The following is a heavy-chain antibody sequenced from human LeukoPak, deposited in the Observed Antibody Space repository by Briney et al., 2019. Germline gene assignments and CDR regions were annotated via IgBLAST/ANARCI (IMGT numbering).Heavy chain of an antibody. V-gene: IGHV3-53*01. D-gene: IGHD6-13*01. CDR3: ARDSKDNIAAADYYFDY. CDR2: IYSGGST. Sequence: GGSLRLSCAASGFTVSSNYMSWVRQAPGKGLDWVSVIYSGGSTYYADPAKGRFTISRDNSKNTLYLQMNSLRAEDTAVYYCARDSKDNIAAADYYFDYWGQGTLVTVSS. CDR1: GFTVSSNY. J-gene: IGHJ4*02.